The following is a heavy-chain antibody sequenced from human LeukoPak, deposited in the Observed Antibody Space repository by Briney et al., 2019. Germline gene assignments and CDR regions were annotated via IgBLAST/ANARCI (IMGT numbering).Heavy chain of an antibody. J-gene: IGHJ3*02. CDR2: ISSSSSAI. Sequence: PGGSLRLSCAASGFTFSSYSMNWVRQAPGKGLEWVSYISSSSSAIYYADSVKGRFTISRDNAKNSLYLQMNSLRAEDTAVYYCARDKYGSGSYYNWRRNAFDIWGQGTMVTVSS. D-gene: IGHD3-10*01. V-gene: IGHV3-48*04. CDR1: GFTFSSYS. CDR3: ARDKYGSGSYYNWRRNAFDI.